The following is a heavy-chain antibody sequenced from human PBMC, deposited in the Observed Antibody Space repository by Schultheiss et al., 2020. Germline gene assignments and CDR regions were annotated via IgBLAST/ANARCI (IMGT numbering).Heavy chain of an antibody. CDR2: IYYSGTT. CDR3: ARGNLGGADAFDI. V-gene: IGHV4-39*07. Sequence: SETLSLTCTVSGGSISSSSYYWGWIRQPPGKGLEWIGSIYYSGTTYYSPSLQSLVTISLDTSKNQFSLRLRSVTAADTAVYYCARGNLGGADAFDIWGQGTMVTVSS. D-gene: IGHD1-26*01. CDR1: GGSISSSSYY. J-gene: IGHJ3*02.